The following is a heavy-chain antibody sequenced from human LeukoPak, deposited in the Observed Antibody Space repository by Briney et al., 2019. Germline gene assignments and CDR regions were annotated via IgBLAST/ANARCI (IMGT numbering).Heavy chain of an antibody. CDR1: GGSISSISYY. J-gene: IGHJ4*02. V-gene: IGHV4-39*07. D-gene: IGHD5-18*01. CDR3: ARVGSYARGYRGYATAPFDH. CDR2: IYYSGST. Sequence: SETLSLTCTVSGGSISSISYYWGWIRQPPGKGLEWIGSIYYSGSTYYNPSLKSRVTISVDTSNNQFSLKLSSVTAAATAVYYCARVGSYARGYRGYATAPFDHWGQGSLVTVSS.